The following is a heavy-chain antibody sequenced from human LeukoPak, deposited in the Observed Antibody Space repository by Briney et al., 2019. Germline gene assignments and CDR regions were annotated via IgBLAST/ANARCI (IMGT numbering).Heavy chain of an antibody. J-gene: IGHJ4*02. D-gene: IGHD1-14*01. Sequence: GSLRLSCAASGFTFSTYWMTWVRQAPGRGLEWVANIREDGREKYYVDSVRGRFTISRDDAKNSLYLQMNSLRAEDTAVYFCARLTTPVGYWGLGTLVTVSS. CDR1: GFTFSTYW. V-gene: IGHV3-7*01. CDR2: IREDGREK. CDR3: ARLTTPVGY.